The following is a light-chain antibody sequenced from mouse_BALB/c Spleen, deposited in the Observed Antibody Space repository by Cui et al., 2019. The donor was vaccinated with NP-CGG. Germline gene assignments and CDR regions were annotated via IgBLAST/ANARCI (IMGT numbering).Light chain of an antibody. CDR2: GTN. CDR1: TGAVTTSNY. J-gene: IGLJ1*01. V-gene: IGLV1*01. CDR3: ALWYSNHWV. Sequence: QAVVTQESALTTSPGETVTLTCRSSTGAVTTSNYANWVQEKQNHLFTGLIGGTNNRAPGVPARFSGSLMGDKAALTITGAQTEDEAMYFCALWYSNHWVFGGGTKLTVL.